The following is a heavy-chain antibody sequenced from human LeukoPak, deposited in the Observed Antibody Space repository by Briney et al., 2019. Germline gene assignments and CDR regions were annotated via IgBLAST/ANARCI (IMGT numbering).Heavy chain of an antibody. J-gene: IGHJ4*02. CDR3: ARNKIAVAELDYFDY. Sequence: GGSLRLFCAASGFTFSSYGMHWVRQAPGKGLEWVAVIWYDGSNKYYADSVKGRFTISRDNSKNTLYLQMNSLRAEDTAVYYCARNKIAVAELDYFDYWGQGTLVTVSS. D-gene: IGHD6-19*01. CDR1: GFTFSSYG. CDR2: IWYDGSNK. V-gene: IGHV3-33*01.